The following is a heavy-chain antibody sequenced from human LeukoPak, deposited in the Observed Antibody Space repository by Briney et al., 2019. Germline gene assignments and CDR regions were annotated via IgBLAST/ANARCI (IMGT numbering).Heavy chain of an antibody. Sequence: TPSETLSLTCTVSGGSISSYYWSWIRQPPGKGLEWIGFIYYSGSTNYNPSLKSRVTISVDTSKNQFSLKLTSVTAADTAVYYCARFRGFRGHSSWIDYWGQGTLVTVSS. D-gene: IGHD6-13*01. J-gene: IGHJ4*02. CDR1: GGSISSYY. V-gene: IGHV4-59*01. CDR2: IYYSGST. CDR3: ARFRGFRGHSSWIDY.